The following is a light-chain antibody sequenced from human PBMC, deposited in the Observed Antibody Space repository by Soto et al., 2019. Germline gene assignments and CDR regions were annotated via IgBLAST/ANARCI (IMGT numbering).Light chain of an antibody. V-gene: IGKV3-20*01. Sequence: TQSPSTLSASVGDRATLSCRASRSLDSGQLAWYQQKVGRAPRLLIHDAFMRATGIPDRFSGSGSGTDFTLTIARLEPEDFAVYYCQQYGDSPRTFGQGTRLET. CDR3: QQYGDSPRT. J-gene: IGKJ5*01. CDR1: RSLDSGQ. CDR2: DAF.